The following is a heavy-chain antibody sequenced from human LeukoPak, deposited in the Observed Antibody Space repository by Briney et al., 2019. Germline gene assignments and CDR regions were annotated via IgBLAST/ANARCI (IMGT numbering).Heavy chain of an antibody. CDR2: ISGSGGST. CDR3: AGGLAGVFDY. J-gene: IGHJ4*02. Sequence: PGGSLRLSCAASGFTFSSYAMSWVRQAPGKGLEWVSAISGSGGSTYYADSVKGRFTISRDNSKNTLHLQMNSLRAEDTAVYYCAGGLAGVFDYWGQGTLVTVSS. V-gene: IGHV3-23*01. CDR1: GFTFSSYA. D-gene: IGHD6-19*01.